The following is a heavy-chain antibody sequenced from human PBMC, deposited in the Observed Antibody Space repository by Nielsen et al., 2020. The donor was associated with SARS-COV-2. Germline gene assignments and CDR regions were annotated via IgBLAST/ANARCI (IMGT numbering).Heavy chain of an antibody. CDR1: SGSFSDYY. CDR2: INHSGST. V-gene: IGHV4-34*01. CDR3: ARGRPVTDY. D-gene: IGHD4-17*01. J-gene: IGHJ4*02. Sequence: SETLSLTCAVYSGSFSDYYWGWIRQPPGKGLEWIGEINHSGSTNYNPSLRSRVTISVDTSKNQFSLKLYSVTAADTAVYYCARGRPVTDYWGQGTLVTVSS.